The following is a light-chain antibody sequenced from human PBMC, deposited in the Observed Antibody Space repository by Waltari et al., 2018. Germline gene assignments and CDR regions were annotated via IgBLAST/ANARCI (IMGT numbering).Light chain of an antibody. CDR3: QQYYSTPRT. Sequence: DIQMTQSPSSLSASVGDRVTITCRASQGIRNSVVWYQQKPGKAPKLLLYVGSKLESGVPSRFSGSGSGTDYTLTISSLQPEDFATYYCQQYYSTPRTFGQGTKLEIK. CDR1: QGIRNS. J-gene: IGKJ2*01. CDR2: VGS. V-gene: IGKV1-NL1*01.